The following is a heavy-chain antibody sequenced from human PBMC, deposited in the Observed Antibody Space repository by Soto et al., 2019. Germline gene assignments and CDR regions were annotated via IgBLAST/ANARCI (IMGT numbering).Heavy chain of an antibody. Sequence: EVQLVESGGGLAQPGGSLRLSCAASGFTVSTNYMYWVRQAPGKGLDWVSIIYSNGRTYYADSVKGRFTIPRDDSENKVYLQMNSLRVEDTAVYYCARDRGWFGGDCWGQGTLVTVSS. CDR2: IYSNGRT. CDR3: ARDRGWFGGDC. V-gene: IGHV3-66*01. J-gene: IGHJ4*02. CDR1: GFTVSTNY. D-gene: IGHD3-10*01.